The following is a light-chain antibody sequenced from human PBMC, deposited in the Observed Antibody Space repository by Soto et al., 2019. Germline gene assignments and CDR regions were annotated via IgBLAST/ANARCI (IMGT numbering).Light chain of an antibody. CDR3: QQRTSWPSFT. J-gene: IGKJ3*01. CDR2: DAS. V-gene: IGKV3-11*01. Sequence: EVVLTQSPSTLSLFPGDGATLSCRASQNVGSYLAWYRQKPGQAPRLLIYDASTRATGIPARFSGSGSGTDFTLTISSLEPEDFAVYFCQQRTSWPSFTFGPGTKVDIK. CDR1: QNVGSY.